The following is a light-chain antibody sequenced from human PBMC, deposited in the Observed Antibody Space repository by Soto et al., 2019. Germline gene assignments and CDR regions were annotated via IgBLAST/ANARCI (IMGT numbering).Light chain of an antibody. J-gene: IGKJ3*01. CDR2: AAS. V-gene: IGKV1-39*01. CDR1: QSINRY. Sequence: DIQMTQSPSSLSASVGDRVTITCRASQSINRYLNWYQQKPGKAPKLLVYAASSLQSGVPSRFSGSGSRTDFTLTISSLQPEDFATYYCQQTYSTPFTFGPGTKVVIK. CDR3: QQTYSTPFT.